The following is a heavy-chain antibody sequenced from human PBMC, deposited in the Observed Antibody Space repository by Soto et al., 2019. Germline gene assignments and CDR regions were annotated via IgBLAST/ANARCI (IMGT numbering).Heavy chain of an antibody. D-gene: IGHD2-8*02. CDR2: INRDGSEK. V-gene: IGHV3-7*01. J-gene: IGHJ4*02. CDR1: GFTFSSHY. CDR3: GRDGGVRRIDY. Sequence: EVQLVESGGGLVLPGGSLRLSCGASGFTFSSHYMSWVRQAPGKGLEWVANINRDGSEKNYVDSVKGRFTISRDNAKNSLYLQMNSLRAEDTAVYYCGRDGGVRRIDYWGQGTLVTVSS.